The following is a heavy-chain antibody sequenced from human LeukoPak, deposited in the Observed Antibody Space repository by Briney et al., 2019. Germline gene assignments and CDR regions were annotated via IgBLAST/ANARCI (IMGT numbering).Heavy chain of an antibody. CDR3: ARDLTITGAFDI. D-gene: IGHD5-24*01. J-gene: IGHJ3*02. Sequence: ASVKVSCKASGYTFTSYYMHWVRQAPGQGLEWMGIINPSGGSTSYAQKFQGRVTMTRDMSTSTVYMELSSLRSEDTAVYYCARDLTITGAFDIWGQGTMVTVSS. CDR2: INPSGGST. V-gene: IGHV1-46*01. CDR1: GYTFTSYY.